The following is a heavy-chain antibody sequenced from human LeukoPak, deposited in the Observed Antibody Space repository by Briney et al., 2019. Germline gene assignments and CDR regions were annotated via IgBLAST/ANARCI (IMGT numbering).Heavy chain of an antibody. CDR3: ASGYSSSHDAFDI. CDR2: IYSGGTT. Sequence: PGGSLRLSCAASGFTVCSNYMRWVRQAPGKGLEWVSVIYSGGTTYYADSVKGRFTISRDNSKNTLYLQMNSLRAEDTAVYYCASGYSSSHDAFDIWGQGTMVTVSS. D-gene: IGHD2-2*03. J-gene: IGHJ3*02. V-gene: IGHV3-66*01. CDR1: GFTVCSNY.